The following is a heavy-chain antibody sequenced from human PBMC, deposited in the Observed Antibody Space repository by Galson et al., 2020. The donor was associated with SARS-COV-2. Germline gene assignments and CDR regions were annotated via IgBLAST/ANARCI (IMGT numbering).Heavy chain of an antibody. V-gene: IGHV3-53*01. Sequence: GESLKISCAASGFTVSSNYMSWVRQAPGKGLEWVSVIYSGGSTYYADSVKGRFTISRDNSKNTLDLQMNSLRAEDTAVYYCAREVGAVIDYWGQGTLVTVSS. D-gene: IGHD1-26*01. CDR3: AREVGAVIDY. CDR2: IYSGGST. CDR1: GFTVSSNY. J-gene: IGHJ4*02.